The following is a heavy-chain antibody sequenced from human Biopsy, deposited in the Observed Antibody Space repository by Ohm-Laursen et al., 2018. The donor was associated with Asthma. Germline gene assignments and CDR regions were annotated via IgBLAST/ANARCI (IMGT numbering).Heavy chain of an antibody. V-gene: IGHV3-30*18. CDR2: ISYDGSNK. J-gene: IGHJ6*02. CDR3: AKDTEGRYDFWSGLSYNYYGMDV. Sequence: SLRLSCAASGFTFSSYGMHWVRQAPGKGLEWVAVISYDGSNKYYADSVKGRFTISRDNSKNTLYLQMDSLRAEDTAVYYCAKDTEGRYDFWSGLSYNYYGMDVWGQGTTVTVSS. D-gene: IGHD3-3*01. CDR1: GFTFSSYG.